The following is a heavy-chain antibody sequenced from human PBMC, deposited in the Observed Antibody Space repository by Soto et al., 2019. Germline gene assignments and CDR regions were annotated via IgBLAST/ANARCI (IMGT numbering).Heavy chain of an antibody. V-gene: IGHV2-26*01. CDR2: IFSNDEK. D-gene: IGHD6-19*01. CDR3: AWARIAVAGSRKYYYYYGMDV. Sequence: QVTLKESGPVLVKPTETLTLTCTVSGFSLSNARMGVSWIRQPPGKALEWLAHIFSNDEKSYSTSLKSRLTISKDTSKSQVVLTMTNMDPVDTATYYCAWARIAVAGSRKYYYYYGMDVWGQGTTVTVSS. CDR1: GFSLSNARMG. J-gene: IGHJ6*02.